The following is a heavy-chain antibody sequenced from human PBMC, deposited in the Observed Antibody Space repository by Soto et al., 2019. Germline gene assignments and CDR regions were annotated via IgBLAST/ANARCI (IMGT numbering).Heavy chain of an antibody. V-gene: IGHV3-30*03. CDR3: ARSTSSSLSYYYGMDG. Sequence: QVQLVESGGGVVQPGRSLRLSCAASGFTFSNYGMHWVRQAPGKGLEWVTVISFDGGNQYYADSVKGRFTVSRDNSENTLALQMNSLRGDDTGGYYCARSTSSSLSYYYGMDGWGQGATVTVS. CDR1: GFTFSNYG. CDR2: ISFDGGNQ. D-gene: IGHD6-6*01. J-gene: IGHJ6*02.